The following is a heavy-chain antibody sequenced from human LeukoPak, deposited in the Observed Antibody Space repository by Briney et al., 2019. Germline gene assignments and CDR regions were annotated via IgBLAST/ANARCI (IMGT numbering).Heavy chain of an antibody. CDR1: GGSISSSNHY. CDR3: ARVGAGGATNWFAP. J-gene: IGHJ5*02. V-gene: IGHV4-39*07. D-gene: IGHD1-26*01. CDR2: IYYSGST. Sequence: SETLSLTCTVFGGSISSSNHYWGWIRQPPGKGLEWIGSIYYSGSTYYNPSLKSRVTISVDTSKNQFSLKLSSVTAADTAVYYCARVGAGGATNWFAPGGQGTLVPVSS.